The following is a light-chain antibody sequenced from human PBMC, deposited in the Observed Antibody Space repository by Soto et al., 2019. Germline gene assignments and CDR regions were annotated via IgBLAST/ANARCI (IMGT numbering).Light chain of an antibody. CDR1: QSISGY. J-gene: IGKJ2*02. Sequence: DIQMTQSPSSLSASVGDRVTITCRASQSISGYLNWYQQKPGRAPNLLIYTAFSLQSGVPSRFSGSASGTDFTLTISSLQPEDFATYYCLKTYSTPGTCGQGTKV. CDR2: TAF. CDR3: LKTYSTPGT. V-gene: IGKV1-39*01.